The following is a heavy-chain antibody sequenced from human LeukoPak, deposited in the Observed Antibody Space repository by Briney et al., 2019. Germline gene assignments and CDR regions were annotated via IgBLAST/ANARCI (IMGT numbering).Heavy chain of an antibody. CDR3: ARVAAAGTEYFDY. CDR1: GFTFSSYS. CDR2: ISSSSSYI. D-gene: IGHD6-13*01. J-gene: IGHJ4*02. Sequence: GGSLRLSCAASGFTFSSYSMNWVRQALGKGLEWVSSISSSSSYIYYADSVKGRFTISRDNAKNSLYLQMNSLRAEDTAVYYCARVAAAGTEYFDYWGQGTLVTVSS. V-gene: IGHV3-21*01.